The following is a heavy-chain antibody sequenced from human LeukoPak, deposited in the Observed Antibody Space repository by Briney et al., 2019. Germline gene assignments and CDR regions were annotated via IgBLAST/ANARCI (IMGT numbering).Heavy chain of an antibody. CDR2: ISYDGSNK. V-gene: IGHV3-30-3*01. J-gene: IGHJ3*02. CDR3: ARRMGATPVGNAFDI. D-gene: IGHD1-26*01. Sequence: GRFLRLSCAASGFTFSNYAMHWVRQAPGKGLEWMAIISYDGSNKDCADSVKGRFTISRDNSKNTLYLQMNGLRTEDTAVYYCARRMGATPVGNAFDIWGQGTMVTVSS. CDR1: GFTFSNYA.